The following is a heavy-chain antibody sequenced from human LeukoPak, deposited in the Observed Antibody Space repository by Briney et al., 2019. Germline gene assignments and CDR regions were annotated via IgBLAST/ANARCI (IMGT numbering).Heavy chain of an antibody. CDR3: ARRKFLGWFDP. V-gene: IGHV1-8*03. CDR2: LNPNSGNA. D-gene: IGHD7-27*01. Sequence: ASVKVSCKASGYIFATYDIGWVRQATGQGLEWMGWLNPNSGNAGYAQKFQGRVTISRNTSISTAYMELSSLRSDDTAIYYCARRKFLGWFDPWGQGTLVTVSS. J-gene: IGHJ5*02. CDR1: GYIFATYD.